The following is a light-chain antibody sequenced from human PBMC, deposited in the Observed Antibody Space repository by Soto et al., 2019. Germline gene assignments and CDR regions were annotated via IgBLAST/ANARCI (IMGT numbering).Light chain of an antibody. V-gene: IGKV1-39*01. Sequence: DIQMTQSPSSRSASVGDRVIITCRASQSVRSDLNWYQQKAGQPPKLLIYAASSLQSGVPSRFSGSGSGTHFTLTISSLQPEDFATYYCQHIYSIPITFGQGTRLEIK. CDR2: AAS. CDR1: QSVRSD. CDR3: QHIYSIPIT. J-gene: IGKJ5*01.